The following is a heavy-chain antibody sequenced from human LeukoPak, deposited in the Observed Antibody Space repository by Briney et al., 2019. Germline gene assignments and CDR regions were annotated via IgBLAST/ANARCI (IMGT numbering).Heavy chain of an antibody. CDR2: IYSGGST. CDR1: GFTVSSNS. J-gene: IGHJ4*02. Sequence: PGGSLRLSCAASGFTVSSNSMTWVRQAPGKGLEWVSSIYSGGSTYYEDSVKGRFTISRDDSQNKLYLQMNSLRADDTPVYYCARRGTLGWHHAYWGQGTLVTVSS. D-gene: IGHD6-19*01. CDR3: ARRGTLGWHHAY. V-gene: IGHV3-53*01.